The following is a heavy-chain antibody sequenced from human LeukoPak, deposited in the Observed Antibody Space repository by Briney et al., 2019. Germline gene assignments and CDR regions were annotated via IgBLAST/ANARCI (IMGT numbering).Heavy chain of an antibody. CDR3: ARGVVAAAGRTFDF. CDR1: GGSICSGTYY. J-gene: IGHJ4*02. Sequence: SETLSLTCTVSGGSICSGTYYWSWIRQPAGKGLEWIGRIYTSGSTNYNPSLKSRISISVDTSKNQFSLKLNSVTAADTAIYYCARGVVAAAGRTFDFWGQGTLVTVSS. CDR2: IYTSGST. D-gene: IGHD6-13*01. V-gene: IGHV4-61*02.